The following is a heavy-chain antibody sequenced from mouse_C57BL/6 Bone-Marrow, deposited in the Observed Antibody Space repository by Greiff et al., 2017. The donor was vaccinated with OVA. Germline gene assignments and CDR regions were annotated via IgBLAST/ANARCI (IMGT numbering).Heavy chain of an antibody. CDR1: GYTFTSYW. J-gene: IGHJ1*03. CDR2: IHPNSGST. V-gene: IGHV1-64*01. D-gene: IGHD2-4*01. CDR3: ARCDYDDWYFDV. Sequence: QVQLQQPGAELVKPGASVKLSCKASGYTFTSYWMHWVKQRPGQGLEWIGMIHPNSGSTNYNEKFKSKATLTVDKSSSTAYMQLSSLTSEDSAVYYCARCDYDDWYFDVWGTGTTVTVSS.